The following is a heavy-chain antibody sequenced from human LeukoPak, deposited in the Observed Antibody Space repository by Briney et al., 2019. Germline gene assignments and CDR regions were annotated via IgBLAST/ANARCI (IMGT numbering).Heavy chain of an antibody. CDR3: ARAPKRVRWYDAFDI. CDR2: IYYSGST. V-gene: IGHV4-59*08. CDR1: GGSISSYY. J-gene: IGHJ3*02. Sequence: NSSETLSLTCTVSGGSISSYYWSWIRQPPGKGLEWIGYIYYSGSTNYNPSLKSRVTISVHTSKNQFSLKLSSVTAADTAVYYCARAPKRVRWYDAFDIWGQGTMVTVSS. D-gene: IGHD4-23*01.